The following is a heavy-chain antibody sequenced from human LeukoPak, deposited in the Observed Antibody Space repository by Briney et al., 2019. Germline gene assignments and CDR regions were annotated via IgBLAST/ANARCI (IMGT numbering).Heavy chain of an antibody. J-gene: IGHJ6*03. D-gene: IGHD1-20*01. Sequence: SETLSLTCTVSGYSISSGYYWGWIRQPPGKGLEWIGSIYHSGSTYYNPSLKSRVTISVDTSKNQFSLKLSSVTAADTAVYYCARDSYNWNDGLRDYYMDVWGKGTTVTVSS. CDR2: IYHSGST. V-gene: IGHV4-38-2*02. CDR3: ARDSYNWNDGLRDYYMDV. CDR1: GYSISSGYY.